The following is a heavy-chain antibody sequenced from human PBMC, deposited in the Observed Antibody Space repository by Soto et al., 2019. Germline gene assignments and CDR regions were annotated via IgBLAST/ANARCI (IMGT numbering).Heavy chain of an antibody. D-gene: IGHD1-1*01. CDR3: ARGRYGDD. J-gene: IGHJ4*02. CDR1: GYAFTTYG. V-gene: IGHV1-18*01. Sequence: QVHLVQSGAEVKKPGASVKVSCKGSGYAFTTYGITWVRQAPGQGLEWMGWISAHNGNTNYAQKLQGRVTVTRGTSTSTAYMELRSLRSDDTAVYYCARGRYGDDWGQGDRVTVSS. CDR2: ISAHNGNT.